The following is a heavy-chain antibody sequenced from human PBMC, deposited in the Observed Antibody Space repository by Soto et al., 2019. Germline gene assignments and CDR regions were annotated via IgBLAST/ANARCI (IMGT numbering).Heavy chain of an antibody. CDR2: MNPNSGNT. CDR1: GYTFTSYD. J-gene: IGHJ5*02. CDR3: ARGPIVVYCSSTSCDPHHCFAP. V-gene: IGHV1-8*01. Sequence: ASVKVSCKASGYTFTSYDINWVRQATGQGLEWMGWMNPNSGNTGYAQKFQGRVTMTRNTSISTAYMELSSLRSEDTAVYYCARGPIVVYCSSTSCDPHHCFAPRGQRTLVTVSS. D-gene: IGHD2-2*01.